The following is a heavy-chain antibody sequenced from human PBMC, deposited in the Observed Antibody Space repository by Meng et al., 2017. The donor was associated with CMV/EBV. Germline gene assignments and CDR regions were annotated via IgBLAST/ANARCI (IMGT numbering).Heavy chain of an antibody. D-gene: IGHD3-3*01. CDR1: GGSISSYY. CDR3: ARDRGVLRFLEWTHPRVDRGPVWFDP. CDR2: IYYSGST. J-gene: IGHJ5*02. Sequence: SETLSLTCTVSGGSISSYYWSWIRQPPGNGLEWLGYIYYSGSTNYHPSLKSRVTISVDTSKNQFSLKLSSVTAADTAVYYCARDRGVLRFLEWTHPRVDRGPVWFDPWGQGTLVTVSS. V-gene: IGHV4-59*01.